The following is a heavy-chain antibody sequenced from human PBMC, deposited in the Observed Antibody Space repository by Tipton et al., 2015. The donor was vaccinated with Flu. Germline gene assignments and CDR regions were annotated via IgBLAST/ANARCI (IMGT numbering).Heavy chain of an antibody. D-gene: IGHD1-26*01. J-gene: IGHJ5*02. CDR2: IYYSGST. CDR3: ARERGGSYLRWFDP. Sequence: RSLRLSCTVSGGSISSGGYYWSWIRQHPGKGLEWIGYIYYSGSTYYNPSLKSRVTISVDTSKNQFSLKLSSVTAADTAVYYCARERGGSYLRWFDPWGQGTLATVSS. V-gene: IGHV4-31*02. CDR1: GGSISSGGYY.